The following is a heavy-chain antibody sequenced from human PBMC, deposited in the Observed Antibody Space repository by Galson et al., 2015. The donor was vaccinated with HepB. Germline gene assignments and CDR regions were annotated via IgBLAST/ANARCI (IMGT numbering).Heavy chain of an antibody. Sequence: SLRVSCAASGFMFSTYWMQWVRQAPGKGLVWVALINPDGTTTDYADSVRDRFTISRDNARNTMSLQMSSLGADDRAVYYCVRDSGTYPGYYDFWGQGTLVTVSS. V-gene: IGHV3-74*01. D-gene: IGHD1-26*01. CDR1: GFMFSTYW. CDR2: INPDGTTT. CDR3: VRDSGTYPGYYDF. J-gene: IGHJ4*02.